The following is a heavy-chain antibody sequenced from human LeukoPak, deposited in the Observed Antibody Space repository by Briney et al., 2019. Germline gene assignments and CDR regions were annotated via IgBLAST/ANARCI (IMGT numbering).Heavy chain of an antibody. CDR1: GFTFSSYW. J-gene: IGHJ2*01. D-gene: IGHD5-18*01. V-gene: IGHV3-7*03. CDR2: IKKDGSEK. CDR3: AKDRASSWWYFDL. Sequence: PGGSLRLSCAASGFTFSSYWMSWVRQAPGKGLEWVANIKKDGSEKYYVDSVKGRFTISRDNAKNSLYLQMNSLRAEDTAVYYCAKDRASSWWYFDLWGRGTLVTVSS.